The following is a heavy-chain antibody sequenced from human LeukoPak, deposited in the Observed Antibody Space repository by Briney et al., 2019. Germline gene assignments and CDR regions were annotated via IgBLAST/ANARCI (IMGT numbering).Heavy chain of an antibody. J-gene: IGHJ4*02. Sequence: PSETLYLPCTDTGGPINSRSYSWGWIRPPPGKGLAWIGSIYYSGSTYYNPSLKSRVTISVDTSKNQFSLKLSSVTAADTAVYYCARHLHPHYYFDYWGQGTLVTVSS. CDR2: IYYSGST. CDR3: ARHLHPHYYFDY. V-gene: IGHV4-39*01. CDR1: GGPINSRSYS.